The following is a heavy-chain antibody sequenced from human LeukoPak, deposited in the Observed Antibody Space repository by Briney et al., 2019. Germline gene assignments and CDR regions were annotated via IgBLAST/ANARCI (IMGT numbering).Heavy chain of an antibody. D-gene: IGHD3-10*01. J-gene: IGHJ4*02. V-gene: IGHV4-59*01. CDR2: IYYSGST. CDR1: GGSFSGYY. Sequence: SETLSLTCAVYGGSFSGYYWSWIRQPPGKGLEWIGYIYYSGSTNYNPSLKSRVTISVDTSKNQFSLKLSSVTAADTAVYYCARAGIDGRYGSEDYWGQGTLVTVSS. CDR3: ARAGIDGRYGSEDY.